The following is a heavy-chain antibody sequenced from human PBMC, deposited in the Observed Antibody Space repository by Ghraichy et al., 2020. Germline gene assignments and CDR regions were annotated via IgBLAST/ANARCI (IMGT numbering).Heavy chain of an antibody. J-gene: IGHJ6*02. CDR1: GYTFTSYG. D-gene: IGHD3-3*01. CDR3: ARDRVTISVAYYYGMDV. CDR2: ISAYNGNT. Sequence: ASVKVSCKASGYTFTSYGISWVRQAPGQGLEWMGWISAYNGNTNYAQKLQGRVTMTTDTSTSTAYMELRSLRSDDTAVYYCARDRVTISVAYYYGMDVWGQGTTVTVSS. V-gene: IGHV1-18*04.